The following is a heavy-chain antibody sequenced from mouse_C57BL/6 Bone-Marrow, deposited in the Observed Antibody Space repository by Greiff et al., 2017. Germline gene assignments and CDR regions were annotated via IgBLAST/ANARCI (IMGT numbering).Heavy chain of an antibody. CDR2: IYWDDDK. D-gene: IGHD1-1*01. Sequence: QVTLKESGPGILQSSQTLSLTCSFSGFSLSTSGMGVSWIRQPSGKGLEWLAHIYWDDDKRYNPSLKSRLTISKDTSRNQVFLKITSVDTADTATDYCAREYFNYYGSSSYYAMDYWGQGTSVTVSS. J-gene: IGHJ4*01. CDR1: GFSLSTSGMG. V-gene: IGHV8-12*01. CDR3: AREYFNYYGSSSYYAMDY.